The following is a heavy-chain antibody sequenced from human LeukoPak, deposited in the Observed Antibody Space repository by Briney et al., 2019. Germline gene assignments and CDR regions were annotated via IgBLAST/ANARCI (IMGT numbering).Heavy chain of an antibody. CDR2: IRADGSST. J-gene: IGHJ4*02. Sequence: GGSLTLSCAASRFNFSTQWMQCVRQAPGRGLAWGSRIRADGSSTTYADSVKGRFTISRDNAKNTLYLQMNSLRAEDTALYYCVRDGDDYNYFDWWGQGALVTVSS. CDR3: VRDGDDYNYFDW. V-gene: IGHV3-74*01. CDR1: RFNFSTQW. D-gene: IGHD5-24*01.